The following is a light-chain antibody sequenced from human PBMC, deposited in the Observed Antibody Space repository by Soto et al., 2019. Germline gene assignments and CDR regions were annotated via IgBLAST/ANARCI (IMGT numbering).Light chain of an antibody. Sequence: DIQMTQSPSSLSASVGDRVTITCRASQTISTYLHWYQQNLGKAPKLLIYAASNLQNEVPSRFSGSESGTDFTLTISSLQPEEFATYYCQKSSSIPYTFGQGTKLEIK. CDR2: AAS. CDR3: QKSSSIPYT. CDR1: QTISTY. J-gene: IGKJ2*01. V-gene: IGKV1-39*01.